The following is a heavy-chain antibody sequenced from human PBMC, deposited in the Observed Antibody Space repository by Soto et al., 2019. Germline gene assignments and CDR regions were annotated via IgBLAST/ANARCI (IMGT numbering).Heavy chain of an antibody. Sequence: LSLPCIVSGDSVTSGSYYWTWLRQPPGKGLEWIGYISYTGRTKYNPSLQSRVTISVDTSKNDFSLNLSSVTAADTAVYFCAREWGLLPYYVMNVWGHGTAVTGSS. CDR2: ISYTGRT. J-gene: IGHJ6*02. D-gene: IGHD7-27*01. CDR3: AREWGLLPYYVMNV. V-gene: IGHV4-61*03. CDR1: GDSVTSGSYY.